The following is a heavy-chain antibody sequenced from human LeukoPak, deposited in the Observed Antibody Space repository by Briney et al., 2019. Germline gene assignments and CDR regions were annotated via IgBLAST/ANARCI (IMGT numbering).Heavy chain of an antibody. J-gene: IGHJ4*02. CDR3: ANAQEWLAFPGDSLDY. CDR2: IDSSGVAT. CDR1: GFTFSDYA. Sequence: PGGSLRLSCAASGFTFSDYAMNWVRQAPGKGLEWVSSIDSSGVATDSADSVMGRFTISRDNSKNSVYHQMHSLRAEDTAIYYCANAQEWLAFPGDSLDYWGQGALVTVSS. V-gene: IGHV3-23*01. D-gene: IGHD6-19*01.